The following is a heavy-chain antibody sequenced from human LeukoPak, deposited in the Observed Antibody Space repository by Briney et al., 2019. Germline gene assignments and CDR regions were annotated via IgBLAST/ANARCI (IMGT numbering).Heavy chain of an antibody. CDR3: ARGSFGEISFDI. V-gene: IGHV1-18*01. CDR2: ISADSGNT. CDR1: GYIFTNHG. D-gene: IGHD3-10*01. Sequence: ASVKVSCKASGYIFTNHGISWVRQAPGQGLEWMGWISADSGNTNYAQNLQGRVTMTTDTSTSTAYMELRSLRSDDTAVYYCARGSFGEISFDIWGQGTRVTVSS. J-gene: IGHJ3*02.